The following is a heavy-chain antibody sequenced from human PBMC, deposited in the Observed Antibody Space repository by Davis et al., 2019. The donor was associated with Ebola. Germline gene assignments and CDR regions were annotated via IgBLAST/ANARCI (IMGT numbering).Heavy chain of an antibody. J-gene: IGHJ5*02. CDR2: IKQDGSEK. Sequence: GESLKISCAASGFTFSNYWMSWVRQAPGKGLEWVANIKQDGSEKYYVDSVKGRFTISRDNARNSLYLQMNSLRAEDTAVYYCARDGAVAGMRWFDPWGQGTLVTVSS. CDR3: ARDGAVAGMRWFDP. D-gene: IGHD6-19*01. V-gene: IGHV3-7*01. CDR1: GFTFSNYW.